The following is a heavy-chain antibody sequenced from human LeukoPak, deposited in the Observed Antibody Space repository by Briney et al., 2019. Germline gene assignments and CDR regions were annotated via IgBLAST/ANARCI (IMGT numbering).Heavy chain of an antibody. D-gene: IGHD3-22*01. V-gene: IGHV4-39*01. CDR1: GGSISSSSYY. J-gene: IGHJ5*02. Sequence: SETLSLTCTVSGGSISSSSYYWGWIRQPPGKGLEWIGSIYYSGSTHCNPSLKSRVSISVDTSKNQFSLKLSSVTAADTALYYCARNSSSGWFDPWGQGTLVTVSS. CDR2: IYYSGST. CDR3: ARNSSSGWFDP.